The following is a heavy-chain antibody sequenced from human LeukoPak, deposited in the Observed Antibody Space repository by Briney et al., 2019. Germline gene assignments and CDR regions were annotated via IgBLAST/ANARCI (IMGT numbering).Heavy chain of an antibody. J-gene: IGHJ4*02. CDR1: GGTXSSYA. CDR2: IIPIFGTA. D-gene: IGHD5-24*01. Sequence: SCKAXGGTXSSYAISWVRQAPGQGLEWMGGIIPIFGTANYAQKLQGRVTITTDESTSTAYMEVSRLRSEDTAVYYCARREIGDGYNYYFDYWGQGTLVTVSS. CDR3: ARREIGDGYNYYFDY. V-gene: IGHV1-69*05.